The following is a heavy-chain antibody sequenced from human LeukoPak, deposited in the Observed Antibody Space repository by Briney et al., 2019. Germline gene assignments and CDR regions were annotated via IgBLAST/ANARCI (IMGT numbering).Heavy chain of an antibody. CDR3: ARALLWFGESYGMDV. V-gene: IGHV3-13*01. J-gene: IGHJ6*02. D-gene: IGHD3-10*01. Sequence: PGGSLRLSCAASGFTFSSYDMHWVRQATGKGLEWVSAIGTAGDTYYPGSVKGRFTISRENAKNSSYLQMNSLRAGDTAVYYCARALLWFGESYGMDVWGQGTTVTVSS. CDR2: IGTAGDT. CDR1: GFTFSSYD.